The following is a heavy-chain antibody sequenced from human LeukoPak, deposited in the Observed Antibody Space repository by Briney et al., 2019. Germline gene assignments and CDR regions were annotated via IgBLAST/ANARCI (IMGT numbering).Heavy chain of an antibody. D-gene: IGHD5-18*01. Sequence: ASVKVSCKASGYTFTSYYMHWVRQAPGQGLERMGIINPSGGSTSYAQKFQGRVTMTRDTSTSTVYVELSSLRSEDTAVYYCARDPSYGYFDYWGQGTLVTVSS. CDR2: INPSGGST. J-gene: IGHJ4*03. CDR1: GYTFTSYY. CDR3: ARDPSYGYFDY. V-gene: IGHV1-46*01.